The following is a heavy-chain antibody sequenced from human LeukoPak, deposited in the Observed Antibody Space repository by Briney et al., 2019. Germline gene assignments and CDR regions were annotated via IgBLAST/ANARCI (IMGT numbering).Heavy chain of an antibody. CDR1: GFTFSDYY. V-gene: IGHV3-11*01. Sequence: PGGSLRLSCAASGFTFSDYYMSWIRQAPGKGLEWVSYISSSGSTIYYADSVKGRFTISRDNAKNSLYLQMNSLRAEDMALYYCARGSGSYLYYYMDVWGKGTTVTVSS. J-gene: IGHJ6*03. CDR2: ISSSGSTI. D-gene: IGHD3-10*01. CDR3: ARGSGSYLYYYMDV.